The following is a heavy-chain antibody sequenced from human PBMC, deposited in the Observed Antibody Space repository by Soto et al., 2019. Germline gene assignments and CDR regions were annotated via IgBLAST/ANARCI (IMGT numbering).Heavy chain of an antibody. D-gene: IGHD5-18*01. CDR1: GFTFSDYS. V-gene: IGHV3-30*18. Sequence: GGSLRLSCAASGFTFSDYSMNWVRQAPGKGLEWVAVISYDGSNKYYADSVKGRFTISRDNSKNTLYLQMNSLRAEDTAVYYSAKILFERWYSYGYPYGMDVWGQGTTVTVSS. J-gene: IGHJ6*02. CDR3: AKILFERWYSYGYPYGMDV. CDR2: ISYDGSNK.